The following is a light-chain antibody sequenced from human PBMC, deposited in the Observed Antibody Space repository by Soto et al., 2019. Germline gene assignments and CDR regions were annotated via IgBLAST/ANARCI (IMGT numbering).Light chain of an antibody. CDR1: ETVNTF. CDR3: QHSFGTAPYN. CDR2: AAS. V-gene: IGKV1-39*01. J-gene: IGKJ2*01. Sequence: DIQMTQSPSSLSASVGDRVTISCRASETVNTFLNWYQQKPGNAPKLLTYAASSLHSGTPSSFSGSGSRTDFTLTISSLKPEDFATDYCQHSFGTAPYNFGQGTKLEVK.